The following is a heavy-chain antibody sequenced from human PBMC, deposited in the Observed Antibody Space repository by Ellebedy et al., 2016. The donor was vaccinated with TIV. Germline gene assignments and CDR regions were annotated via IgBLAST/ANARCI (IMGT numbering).Heavy chain of an antibody. CDR1: GFTFSTYW. CDR3: AKDVASATYLFDY. V-gene: IGHV3-7*03. D-gene: IGHD6-19*01. J-gene: IGHJ4*02. CDR2: TKQDGSEK. Sequence: GESLKISCAASGFTFSTYWMGWVRQAAGKGLEWVANTKQDGSEKYYVDSVMGRFTISRDNAKNSLYLQMNSLRAEDTAAYYCAKDVASATYLFDYWGQGTLVTVSS.